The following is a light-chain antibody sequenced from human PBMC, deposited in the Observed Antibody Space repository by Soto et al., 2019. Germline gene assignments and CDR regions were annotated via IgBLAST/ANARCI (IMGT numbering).Light chain of an antibody. Sequence: EIVLTQSPATLSLSPGERATLSCRASQSVSRYLAWHQQKPGQAPRLLIHGASTRAPGFPARFSGSGSETDFTLTISDVQPEDFAVYYCHQRQSWPRTFGQGTKVDIK. V-gene: IGKV3-11*01. CDR2: GAS. CDR3: HQRQSWPRT. CDR1: QSVSRY. J-gene: IGKJ1*01.